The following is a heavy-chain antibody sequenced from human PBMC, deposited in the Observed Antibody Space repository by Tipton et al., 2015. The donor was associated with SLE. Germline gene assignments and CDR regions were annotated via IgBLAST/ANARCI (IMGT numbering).Heavy chain of an antibody. CDR2: ISSSGDT. CDR3: ARRDSPKWFDP. Sequence: TLSLTCTVSGYSLSSRTYKWAWIRQPPGEGLEGIATISSSGDTYYTPSLKSRVTISLDSSKNHFSLELRSVTAADTAVYYCARRDSPKWFDPWGQGTLVTVSS. D-gene: IGHD5-18*01. CDR1: GYSLSSRTYK. V-gene: IGHV4-39*07. J-gene: IGHJ5*02.